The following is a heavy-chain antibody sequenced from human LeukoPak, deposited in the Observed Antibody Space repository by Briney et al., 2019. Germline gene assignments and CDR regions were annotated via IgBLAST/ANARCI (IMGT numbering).Heavy chain of an antibody. D-gene: IGHD1-26*01. CDR3: ARFYSEYSGSYSRGGAFDI. Sequence: GESLKISCKGSGYSFTSYWIGWVRQMPGKGLEWMGIIYPGDSDTRYSPSFQGQVTISADKSISTAYLQWSSLKASDTAMYYCARFYSEYSGSYSRGGAFDIWGQGTMVTVSS. J-gene: IGHJ3*02. CDR1: GYSFTSYW. CDR2: IYPGDSDT. V-gene: IGHV5-51*01.